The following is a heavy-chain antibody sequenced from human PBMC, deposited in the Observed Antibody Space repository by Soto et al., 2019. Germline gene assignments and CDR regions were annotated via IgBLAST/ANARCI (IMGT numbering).Heavy chain of an antibody. CDR1: GFTFSDHY. Sequence: EVQLVESGGGLVQPGGSLRLSCAASGFTFSDHYMDWVRQAPGKGLEWVGRARNKVNGYTTAYAASVKGRFTISRDESKNALYLQMNSLRVEDSAVYFCARLMGTAFDLWGQGTLVTVSS. CDR2: ARNKVNGYTT. V-gene: IGHV3-72*01. J-gene: IGHJ4*02. D-gene: IGHD2-8*01. CDR3: ARLMGTAFDL.